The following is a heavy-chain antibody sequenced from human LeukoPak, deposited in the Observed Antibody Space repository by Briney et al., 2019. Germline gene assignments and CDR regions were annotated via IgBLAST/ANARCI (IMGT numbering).Heavy chain of an antibody. J-gene: IGHJ6*03. V-gene: IGHV3-30*02. CDR1: EFTFNNYG. Sequence: PGGSLRLSCAASEFTFNNYGMHWVRQAPGKGLEWVAFIRYDGSNKYYADSVKGRFTISRDNSKNTLYLQMNSLRAEDTAHYYCAKDDSGSYYPYYYYMDVWGKGTTVTISS. CDR3: AKDDSGSYYPYYYYMDV. D-gene: IGHD1-26*01. CDR2: IRYDGSNK.